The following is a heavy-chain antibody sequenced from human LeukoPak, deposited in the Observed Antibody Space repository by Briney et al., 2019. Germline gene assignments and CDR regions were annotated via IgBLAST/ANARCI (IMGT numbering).Heavy chain of an antibody. CDR3: ARNRGTVILNAYYYYGMDV. D-gene: IGHD4-17*01. J-gene: IGHJ6*02. CDR2: IYHSGST. V-gene: IGHV4-30-2*01. CDR1: GGSISSGGYS. Sequence: SQTLSLTCAVSGGSISSGGYSWSWIRQPPGKGLEWIGYIYHSGSTYYNPSLKSRVTISVDRSKNQFSLKLSSVTAADTAVYYCARNRGTVILNAYYYYGMDVWGQGTAVTVSS.